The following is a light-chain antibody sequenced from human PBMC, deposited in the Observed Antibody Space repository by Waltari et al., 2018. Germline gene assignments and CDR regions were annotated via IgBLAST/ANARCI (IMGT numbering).Light chain of an antibody. V-gene: IGKV1-13*02. CDR2: GAS. CDR1: QDLDNW. Sequence: AIQVTQSPFSLSASVGDRVTITCRASQDLDNWLAWYQQKPGKAPNLLLYGASVLESGVPSRFSGSGSGTDFTLTISSLQPEDFATYYCQQLHSYPRAFGGGTKVESK. J-gene: IGKJ4*01. CDR3: QQLHSYPRA.